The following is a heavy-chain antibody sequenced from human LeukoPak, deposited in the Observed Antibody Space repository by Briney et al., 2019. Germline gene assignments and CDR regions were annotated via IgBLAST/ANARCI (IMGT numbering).Heavy chain of an antibody. D-gene: IGHD6-19*01. V-gene: IGHV3-7*03. Sequence: PGGSLRLSCAASGFTFSSYAMSWVRQAPGKGLEWVANIKQDGSEKYYVDSVKGRFTISRDNAKNSLYLQMNTLRAEDTAIYYCARDRYRSGCMDVWGQGTTVTVS. CDR1: GFTFSSYA. CDR3: ARDRYRSGCMDV. CDR2: IKQDGSEK. J-gene: IGHJ6*02.